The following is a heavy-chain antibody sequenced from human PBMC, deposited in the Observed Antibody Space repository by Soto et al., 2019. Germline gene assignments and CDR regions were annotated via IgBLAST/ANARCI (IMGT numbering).Heavy chain of an antibody. D-gene: IGHD6-19*01. CDR1: GFTFSSYA. V-gene: IGHV3-30*18. CDR3: AKKAYGSGWADAVDL. Sequence: QVQLVESGGGVVQPGRSLRLSCAATGFTFSSYAVHWVRQAPGKGLEWVAVISNDGGKKYYGDSVKGRFTISRDNSKNTLYLEVNSLRVEDTAVYYCAKKAYGSGWADAVDLWGQGTMVTVSS. J-gene: IGHJ3*01. CDR2: ISNDGGKK.